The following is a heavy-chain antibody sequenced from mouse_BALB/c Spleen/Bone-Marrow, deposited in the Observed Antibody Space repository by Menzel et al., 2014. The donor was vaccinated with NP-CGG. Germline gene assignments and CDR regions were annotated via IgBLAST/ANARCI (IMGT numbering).Heavy chain of an antibody. CDR2: INPDSSTI. V-gene: IGHV4-1*02. CDR3: ARLGYYGYVDC. J-gene: IGHJ4*01. Sequence: EVKLMESGGGLVQPGGSLKLSCAASGFDFSRYWMSWVRQAPGKGLEWIGEINPDSSTINYTPSLKDKFIISRDNAKNTLYLQMSKVRSEDTALYYCARLGYYGYVDCWGQGTSVTVSS. D-gene: IGHD2-2*01. CDR1: GFDFSRYW.